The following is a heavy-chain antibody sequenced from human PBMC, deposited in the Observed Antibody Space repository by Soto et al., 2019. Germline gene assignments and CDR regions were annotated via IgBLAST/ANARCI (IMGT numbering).Heavy chain of an antibody. CDR1: GDSITRSEFY. CDR3: ARVRGGDTHVFDF. Sequence: QLHLHESGPGLVKPSETLSLSCSVSGDSITRSEFYWSWIRRPPGKELEWIGSMYHTGSTYYKPSLESRLTMSVDTSKSQSSLRLTSMTAADAVVYFCARVRGGDTHVFDFWGQGARVTVSS. CDR2: MYHTGST. D-gene: IGHD3-10*01. V-gene: IGHV4-39*01. J-gene: IGHJ4*02.